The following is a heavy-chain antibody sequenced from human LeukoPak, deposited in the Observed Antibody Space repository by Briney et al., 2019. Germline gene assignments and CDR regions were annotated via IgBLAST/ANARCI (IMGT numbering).Heavy chain of an antibody. Sequence: ASVTVSCKASGYTFTSYDINWVRQATGQGLEWMGWMNPNSGNTGYAQKFQGRVTMTRNTSISTAYMELSSLRSEDTAVYYCARGIKDFWSGYYPINWFDPWGQGTLVTVSS. V-gene: IGHV1-8*01. CDR2: MNPNSGNT. CDR1: GYTFTSYD. CDR3: ARGIKDFWSGYYPINWFDP. D-gene: IGHD3-3*01. J-gene: IGHJ5*02.